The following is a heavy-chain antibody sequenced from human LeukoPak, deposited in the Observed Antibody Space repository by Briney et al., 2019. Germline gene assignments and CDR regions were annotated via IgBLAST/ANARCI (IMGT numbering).Heavy chain of an antibody. CDR2: INPNSGGT. V-gene: IGHV1-2*06. CDR3: ARAPRGGGWYSSYFDY. Sequence: ASVKVSCKASGYTFTGYYMHWVRQAPGQGLEWMGRINPNSGGTNYAQKFQGRVTMTRDTSISTAYMELSRLRSDDTAVYYCARAPRGGGWYSSYFDYWGQGTLVTVSS. D-gene: IGHD6-19*01. J-gene: IGHJ4*02. CDR1: GYTFTGYY.